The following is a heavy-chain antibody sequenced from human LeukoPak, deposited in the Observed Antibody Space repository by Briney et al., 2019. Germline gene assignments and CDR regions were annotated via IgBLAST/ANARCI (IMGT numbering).Heavy chain of an antibody. Sequence: GGSLRLSCAASGFIFNNYAMNWVRQAPGKGLEWVSATSGSGSNTYYADSVKGRFTISRDNSKNTLYLQMNSLRAEDTAVYYCARKPRIAVAGGYYYYGMDVWGQGTTVTVSS. CDR2: TSGSGSNT. J-gene: IGHJ6*02. CDR1: GFIFNNYA. CDR3: ARKPRIAVAGGYYYYGMDV. D-gene: IGHD6-19*01. V-gene: IGHV3-23*01.